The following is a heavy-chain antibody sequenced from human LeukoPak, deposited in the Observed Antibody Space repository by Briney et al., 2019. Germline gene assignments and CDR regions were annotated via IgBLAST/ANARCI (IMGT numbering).Heavy chain of an antibody. D-gene: IGHD1-26*01. Sequence: PGGSLRLSCAASGFSFSSYWMTWVRQAPGKGLEWVASIKLGEYERSYVDSVKGRFTISRDNAKSSLYLEMNSLGAEDTAMYFCAREARGSGRDFDYWGQGILVTVSS. CDR2: IKLGEYER. CDR3: AREARGSGRDFDY. CDR1: GFSFSSYW. J-gene: IGHJ4*02. V-gene: IGHV3-7*01.